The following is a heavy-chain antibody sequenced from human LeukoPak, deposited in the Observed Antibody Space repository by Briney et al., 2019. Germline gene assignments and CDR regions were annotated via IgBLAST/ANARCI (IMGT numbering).Heavy chain of an antibody. V-gene: IGHV4-4*07. CDR2: IYTSGST. J-gene: IGHJ4*02. Sequence: KSSETLSLTCTVSGGSISSYYWSWIRQPAGKGLEWIGRIYTSGSTNYNPSLKSRVTMSVDTSKNQFSLKLSSVTAADTAVYYCAREMGSGYSRAADYWGQGTLVTVSS. CDR3: AREMGSGYSRAADY. CDR1: GGSISSYY. D-gene: IGHD3-3*01.